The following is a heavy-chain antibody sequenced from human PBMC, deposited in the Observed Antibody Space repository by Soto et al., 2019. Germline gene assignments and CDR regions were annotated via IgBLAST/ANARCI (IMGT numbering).Heavy chain of an antibody. CDR1: GFTFSSYA. D-gene: IGHD2-15*01. CDR2: ISGSGGST. J-gene: IGHJ1*01. V-gene: IGHV3-23*01. Sequence: GGSLRLSCAASGFTFSSYAMSWVRQAPGKGLEWVSAISGSGGSTYYADSVKGRFTISRDNSKNTLYLQMNSLRAEDTAVYYCAKDKTGGYCSGGSCSSHSSSEYFQHWGQGTLVTVSS. CDR3: AKDKTGGYCSGGSCSSHSSSEYFQH.